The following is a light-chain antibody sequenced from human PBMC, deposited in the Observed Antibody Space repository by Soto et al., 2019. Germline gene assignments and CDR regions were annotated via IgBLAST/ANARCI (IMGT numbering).Light chain of an antibody. Sequence: EIVLTQSPATLSLSPGDTATLSCRASQSVGKYLGWYQQKPGQAPRLLIYDASNRATGIPARFSGSGSGTDFTLTISNLEPEDLAFYYCQQRNNWPPGLTFGGGTKVEIK. CDR2: DAS. CDR3: QQRNNWPPGLT. J-gene: IGKJ4*01. CDR1: QSVGKY. V-gene: IGKV3-11*01.